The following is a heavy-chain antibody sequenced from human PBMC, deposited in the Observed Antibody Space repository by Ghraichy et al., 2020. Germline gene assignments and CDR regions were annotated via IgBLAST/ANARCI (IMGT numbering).Heavy chain of an antibody. D-gene: IGHD6-19*01. CDR2: INTASTYK. V-gene: IGHV3-21*01. J-gene: IGHJ4*02. Sequence: GGSLRLSCAASGFTFSNYSMNWVRQAPGKGLEWVSFINTASTYKGSADSVKGRFTISRDNAKNSLYLQMNSLGAEDTAVYYCARAQAGTWLAVDYWGQGALVTVSS. CDR1: GFTFSNYS. CDR3: ARAQAGTWLAVDY.